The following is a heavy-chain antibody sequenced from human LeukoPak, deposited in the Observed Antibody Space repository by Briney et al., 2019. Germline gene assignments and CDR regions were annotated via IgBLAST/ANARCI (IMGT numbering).Heavy chain of an antibody. J-gene: IGHJ4*02. V-gene: IGHV1-18*04. CDR3: ARGDGALELDY. CDR2: ISAYNGNT. D-gene: IGHD3-3*02. CDR1: GYTFSSYH. Sequence: ASVKVSCKASGYTFSSYHMHWVRQAPGQGLEWMGWISAYNGNTNYAQRLQGRVTMTTDTSTSTAYMELRSLRSDDTAVYYCARGDGALELDYWGQGTLVTVSS.